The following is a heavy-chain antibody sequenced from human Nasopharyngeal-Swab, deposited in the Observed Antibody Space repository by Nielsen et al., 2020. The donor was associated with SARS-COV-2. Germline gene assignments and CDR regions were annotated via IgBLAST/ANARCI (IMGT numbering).Heavy chain of an antibody. CDR3: ARGRYNWNVNNWFDP. D-gene: IGHD1-20*01. CDR1: GFTFSSYA. CDR2: INSDGSST. Sequence: GGSLRLSCAASGFTFSSYAMSWVRQAPGKGLVWVSRINSDGSSTSYADSVKGRFTISRDNAKNTLYLQMNSLRAEDTAVYYCARGRYNWNVNNWFDPWGQGTLVTVSS. V-gene: IGHV3-74*01. J-gene: IGHJ5*02.